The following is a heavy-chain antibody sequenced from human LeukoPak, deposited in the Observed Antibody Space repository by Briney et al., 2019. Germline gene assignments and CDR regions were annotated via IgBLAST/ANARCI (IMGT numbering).Heavy chain of an antibody. CDR2: IWYDGSNK. Sequence: GGSLRLSCAASGFTFSSYGMHWVRQAPGKGLEWVAVIWYDGSNKYYADSVKGRFTISRDNSKNTLYLQMNRLRAEDTAVYYCARGGGGHDYGDLFDYWGQGTLVTVSS. CDR3: ARGGGGHDYGDLFDY. D-gene: IGHD4-17*01. V-gene: IGHV3-33*01. J-gene: IGHJ4*02. CDR1: GFTFSSYG.